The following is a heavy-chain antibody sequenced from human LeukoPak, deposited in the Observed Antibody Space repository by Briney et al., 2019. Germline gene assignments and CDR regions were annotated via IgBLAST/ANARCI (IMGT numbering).Heavy chain of an antibody. CDR3: AKAEGSGNQPFDY. V-gene: IGHV3-23*01. CDR2: ISAGGGTT. Sequence: ASVKVSCKVSGYTLTELSMHWVRQAPGKGLEWVSFISAGGGTTYYADSVKGRFTISRDNSKNTLSLHMDSLRAEDTAVYYCAKAEGSGNQPFDYWGQGTLVTVSS. CDR1: GYTLTELS. J-gene: IGHJ4*02. D-gene: IGHD3-10*01.